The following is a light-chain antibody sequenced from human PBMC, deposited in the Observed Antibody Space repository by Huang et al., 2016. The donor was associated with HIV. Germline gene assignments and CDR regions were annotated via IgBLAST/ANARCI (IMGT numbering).Light chain of an antibody. V-gene: IGKV3-20*01. CDR1: QTLKNIY. CDR2: GES. Sequence: EIVLTQSPDTLSLSPGERATVSCRVSQTLKNIYLAWYQQKPGQGPRLLIYGESSRATDIPDRFSGSGSGTDFTLTMNRLEPEDFAVYYCQQYDSSQGISFGQGTRLEMK. J-gene: IGKJ5*01. CDR3: QQYDSSQGIS.